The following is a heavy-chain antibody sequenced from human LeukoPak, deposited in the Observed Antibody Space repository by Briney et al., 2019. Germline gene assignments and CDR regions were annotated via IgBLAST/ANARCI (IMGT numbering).Heavy chain of an antibody. J-gene: IGHJ4*02. CDR2: IKRDGSEK. Sequence: GSLRLSCAASGFTFSSYWMSWVRQAPGKGLEWVANIKRDGSEKYYVDSVKGRFTISRDNAKNSLYLQMNSLRVEDTAVYYCAKEGRSLQTYWGQGTLVTVSS. V-gene: IGHV3-7*03. CDR1: GFTFSSYW. CDR3: AKEGRSLQTY. D-gene: IGHD5-24*01.